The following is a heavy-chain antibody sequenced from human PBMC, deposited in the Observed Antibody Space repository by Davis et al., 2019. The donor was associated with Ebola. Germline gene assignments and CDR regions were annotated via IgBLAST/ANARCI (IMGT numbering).Heavy chain of an antibody. CDR3: TTQGNIVATGHDY. CDR1: GFTFSSYA. V-gene: IGHV3-21*04. CDR2: ISSSSSYI. D-gene: IGHD5-12*01. J-gene: IGHJ4*02. Sequence: GESLKISCAASGFTFSSYAMHWVRQAPGKGLEWVSSISSSSSYIYYADSVKGRFTISRDNAKNSLYLQMNSLKTEDTAVYYCTTQGNIVATGHDYWGQGTLVTVSS.